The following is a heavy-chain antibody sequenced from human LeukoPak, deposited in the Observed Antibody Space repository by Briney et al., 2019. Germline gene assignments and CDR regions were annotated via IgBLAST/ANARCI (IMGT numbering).Heavy chain of an antibody. CDR2: IYSGGST. V-gene: IGHV3-53*01. J-gene: IGHJ4*02. CDR3: ARGVRGYNYGYFDY. D-gene: IGHD5-18*01. Sequence: GGSLRLSCAASGFTVSSNYMSWVRQAPGKGLEWVSVIYSGGSTYYADSVKGRFTISRDNSKNTLYLQMNSLRAEDTAVYYCARGVRGYNYGYFDYWGQGTLVTVSS. CDR1: GFTVSSNY.